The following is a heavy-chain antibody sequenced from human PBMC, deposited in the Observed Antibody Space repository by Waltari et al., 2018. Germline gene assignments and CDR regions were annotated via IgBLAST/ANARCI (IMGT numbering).Heavy chain of an antibody. CDR3: ARVSLRRGFGPYWYFDL. V-gene: IGHV4-34*01. CDR2: ITDSGST. CDR1: GGSFTSGYS. D-gene: IGHD3-10*01. J-gene: IGHJ2*01. Sequence: QVQLQQWGAGLLKPSETLSLTCAVYGGSFTSGYSWSWIRQPPGKGLEWIGEITDSGSTNYIPSLKSRVTMSVDTSKNQFSLELNSVTAEDTAVYYCARVSLRRGFGPYWYFDLWGRGTLVTVSS.